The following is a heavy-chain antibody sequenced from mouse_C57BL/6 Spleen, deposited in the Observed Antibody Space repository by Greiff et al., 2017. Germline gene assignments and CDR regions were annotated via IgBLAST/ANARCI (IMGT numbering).Heavy chain of an antibody. Sequence: EVQLVESGPGLVKPSQSLSLTCSVTGYSITSGYYWNWIRQFPGNKLEWMGYISYDGSNKYNPSLKNRISITRDTSTNQFFLKLNSVTTVDTATYYCASDYKWMDYWGQGTSVTVSS. CDR2: ISYDGSN. D-gene: IGHD1-3*01. J-gene: IGHJ4*01. CDR3: ASDYKWMDY. V-gene: IGHV3-6*01. CDR1: GYSITSGYY.